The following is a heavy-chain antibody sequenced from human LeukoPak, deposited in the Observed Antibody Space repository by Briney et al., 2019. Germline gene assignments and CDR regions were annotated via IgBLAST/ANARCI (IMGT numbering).Heavy chain of an antibody. D-gene: IGHD3-10*01. J-gene: IGHJ6*03. CDR2: FIPMFGTA. Sequence: ASVKVSCKASGDTFSSYAVSWVRQAPGQGLEWMGGFIPMFGTADYRQKFQDRVSITMDESTTTAYMELSSLTSEDTAVYYCARVKLGRPYGSTGDFYNMDVWGKGTTVTVSS. CDR3: ARVKLGRPYGSTGDFYNMDV. CDR1: GDTFSSYA. V-gene: IGHV1-69*05.